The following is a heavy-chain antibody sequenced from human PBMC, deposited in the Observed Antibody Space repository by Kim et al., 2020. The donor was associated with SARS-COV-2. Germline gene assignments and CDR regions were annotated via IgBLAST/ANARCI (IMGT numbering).Heavy chain of an antibody. Sequence: SVKVSCKASGGTFSSYAISWVRQAPGQGLEWMGRIIPILGIANYAQKFQGRVTITADKSTSTAYMELSSLRSEDTAVYYCAREPSTPSSSWYADYWGQGTLVTVSS. CDR2: IIPILGIA. D-gene: IGHD6-13*01. J-gene: IGHJ4*02. CDR3: AREPSTPSSSWYADY. CDR1: GGTFSSYA. V-gene: IGHV1-69*04.